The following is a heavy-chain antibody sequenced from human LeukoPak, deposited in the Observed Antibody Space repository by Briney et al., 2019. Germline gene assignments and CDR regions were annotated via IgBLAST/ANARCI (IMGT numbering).Heavy chain of an antibody. Sequence: GGSLRLSCAASGFTFSSYAMSWVRQAPGKGLEWVSAISGSGGSTYYADSVKGRFTISRDNSKNTLYLQTNSLRAEDTAVYYCAKDGGDCSGGSCYAEVDYWGQGTLVTVSS. J-gene: IGHJ4*02. CDR3: AKDGGDCSGGSCYAEVDY. CDR2: ISGSGGST. D-gene: IGHD2-15*01. CDR1: GFTFSSYA. V-gene: IGHV3-23*01.